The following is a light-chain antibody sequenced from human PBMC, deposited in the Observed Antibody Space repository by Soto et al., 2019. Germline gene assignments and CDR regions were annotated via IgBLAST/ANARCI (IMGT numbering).Light chain of an antibody. CDR2: AAS. CDR1: QSSSSY. V-gene: IGKV1-39*01. Sequence: DIQMTQSPSSLSASVGDRVTITCRASQSSSSYLNWYQQKPGKAPKLLIYAASSLQSGVPSRFSGSGSGTDFTLTISSVQTEDFAAYYCQESYSTPGTFGQGTKVEIK. CDR3: QESYSTPGT. J-gene: IGKJ1*01.